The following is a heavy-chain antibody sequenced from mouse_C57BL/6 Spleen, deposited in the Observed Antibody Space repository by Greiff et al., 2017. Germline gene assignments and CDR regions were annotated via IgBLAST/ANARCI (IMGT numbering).Heavy chain of an antibody. J-gene: IGHJ4*01. Sequence: QVQLQQSGAELVRPGASVTLSCKASGYTFTDYEMHWVKQTPVHGLEWIGAIDPETGGTAYNQKFKGKAILTADKSSSTAYMELRSLTSEDSAVXDCTRYHYGSSYEDAMDYWGQGTSVTVSS. CDR2: IDPETGGT. CDR3: TRYHYGSSYEDAMDY. V-gene: IGHV1-15*01. D-gene: IGHD1-1*01. CDR1: GYTFTDYE.